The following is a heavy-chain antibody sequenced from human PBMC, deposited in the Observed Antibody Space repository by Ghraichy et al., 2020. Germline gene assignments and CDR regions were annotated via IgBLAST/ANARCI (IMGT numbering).Heavy chain of an antibody. Sequence: SQTLSLTCTVSGGSISSYYWSWIRQPPGKGLEWIGYIYYSGSTNYNPSLKSRVTISVDTSKNQFSLKLSSVTAADTAVYYCARGSDYVWGSHTRRNYYFDYWGQGTLVTVSS. D-gene: IGHD3-16*01. V-gene: IGHV4-59*01. CDR1: GGSISSYY. CDR2: IYYSGST. J-gene: IGHJ4*02. CDR3: ARGSDYVWGSHTRRNYYFDY.